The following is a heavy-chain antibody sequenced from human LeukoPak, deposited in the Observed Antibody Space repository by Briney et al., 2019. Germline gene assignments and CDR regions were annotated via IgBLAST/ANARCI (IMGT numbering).Heavy chain of an antibody. CDR2: ISAYNGNT. J-gene: IGHJ4*02. D-gene: IGHD6-19*01. Sequence: ASVKVSCKASGYTFTSYGISWVRQAPGQGLEWMGWISAYNGNTNYAQKLQGRVTMTTDTSTSTAYMELRSLRSDDTAVYYCAIERLGRARLVNPLYYFDYWGQGTLVTVSS. CDR3: AIERLGRARLVNPLYYFDY. CDR1: GYTFTSYG. V-gene: IGHV1-18*01.